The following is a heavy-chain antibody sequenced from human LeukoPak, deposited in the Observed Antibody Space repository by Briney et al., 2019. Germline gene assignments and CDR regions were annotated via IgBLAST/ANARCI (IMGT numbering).Heavy chain of an antibody. CDR1: GFTFSSHG. J-gene: IGHJ4*02. CDR2: IYSGGST. V-gene: IGHV3-66*01. Sequence: PGGSLRLSCAASGFTFSSHGTTWVRQAPGKGLEWVSVIYSGGSTYYADSVKGRFTISRDNSKNTLYLQMNSLRAEDTAVYYCARDQTLDYWGQGTLVTVSS. D-gene: IGHD2/OR15-2a*01. CDR3: ARDQTLDY.